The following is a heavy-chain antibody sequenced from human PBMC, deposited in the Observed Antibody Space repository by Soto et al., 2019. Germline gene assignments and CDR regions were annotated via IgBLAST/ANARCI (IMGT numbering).Heavy chain of an antibody. CDR1: GFTFSNFD. CDR2: IGTARDP. D-gene: IGHD2-2*02. Sequence: PVGSLRLSCATSGFTFSNFDMHWVRQVPGKGLEWVSAIGTARDPYYLGSVKGRFTISRVNAKKSVYLQMNDLRAGDSAVYYFARAYTGRLPRRADYYYAMDVWGQGTTVTVSS. CDR3: ARAYTGRLPRRADYYYAMDV. J-gene: IGHJ6*02. V-gene: IGHV3-13*05.